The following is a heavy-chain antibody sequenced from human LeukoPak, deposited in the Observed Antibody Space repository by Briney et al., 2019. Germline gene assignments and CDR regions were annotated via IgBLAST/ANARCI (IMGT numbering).Heavy chain of an antibody. V-gene: IGHV3-30*02. J-gene: IGHJ5*02. CDR1: GFTFSSYG. Sequence: GGSLRLSCAASGFTFSSYGMHWVRQAPGKGLEWVAVIWYDGSNKYYADSVKGRFTISRDNSKNTLYLQMNSLRAEDTAVYYCAKDLVPAAQGWFDPWGQGTLVTVSS. CDR3: AKDLVPAAQGWFDP. CDR2: IWYDGSNK. D-gene: IGHD2-2*01.